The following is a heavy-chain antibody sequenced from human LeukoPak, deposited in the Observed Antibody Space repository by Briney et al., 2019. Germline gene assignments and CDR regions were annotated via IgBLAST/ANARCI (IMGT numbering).Heavy chain of an antibody. J-gene: IGHJ6*04. Sequence: GESLKISCKASGYRFTNFWIAWVRQMPGKGLEWMGIIYAGDSDTRYSPSLQGQVTMSVDKSSSTAYLQWTSLKASDTAMYYCAASGFAPGMDVWGKGTTGTVAS. CDR2: IYAGDSDT. D-gene: IGHD3-10*01. V-gene: IGHV5-51*01. CDR1: GYRFTNFW. CDR3: AASGFAPGMDV.